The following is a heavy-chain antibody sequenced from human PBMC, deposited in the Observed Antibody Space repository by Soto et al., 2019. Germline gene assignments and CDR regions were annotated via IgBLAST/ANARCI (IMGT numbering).Heavy chain of an antibody. J-gene: IGHJ5*02. Sequence: EAAVQVSCKASGKTFTKYETIWVRQATGQGPEWMGWMNPNTGDTVYAQKFQGRVTLTRDTSISTAYMELRSLRYDDTAVYYCARGRGGHCDGGKCNRWLDPWGQGTLVTVSS. CDR2: MNPNTGDT. D-gene: IGHD2-21*01. CDR1: GKTFTKYE. V-gene: IGHV1-8*01. CDR3: ARGRGGHCDGGKCNRWLDP.